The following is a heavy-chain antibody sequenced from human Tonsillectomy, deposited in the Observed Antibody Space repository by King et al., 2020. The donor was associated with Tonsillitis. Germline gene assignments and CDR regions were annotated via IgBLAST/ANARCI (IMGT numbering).Heavy chain of an antibody. CDR3: ARDFDYGDSYDAFDI. Sequence: MQLQESGPGLVKTSQTLSLTCTVSGGSISSGGYYWSWIRQHPGKGLEWIGYIYYSGSTYYNPSLKSRVTISVDTSKNQFSLKLSSVTAADTAVYYCARDFDYGDSYDAFDIWGQGTMVTVSS. D-gene: IGHD4-17*01. J-gene: IGHJ3*02. CDR2: IYYSGST. CDR1: GGSISSGGYY. V-gene: IGHV4-31*03.